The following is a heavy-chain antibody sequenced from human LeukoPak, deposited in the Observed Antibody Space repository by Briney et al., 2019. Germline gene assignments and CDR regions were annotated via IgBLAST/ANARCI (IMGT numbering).Heavy chain of an antibody. CDR2: IIPIFGTA. D-gene: IGHD6-6*01. CDR3: ASPYSPSTYSSSFDY. CDR1: GGTFSSYA. V-gene: IGHV1-69*13. Sequence: SVKVSCKASGGTFSSYAISWVRQAPGQGLEWMGGIIPIFGTANYAQKFQGRVTITADESTSTAYMELSSLRSEDTAVYYCASPYSPSTYSSSFDYWGQGTLVTVSS. J-gene: IGHJ4*02.